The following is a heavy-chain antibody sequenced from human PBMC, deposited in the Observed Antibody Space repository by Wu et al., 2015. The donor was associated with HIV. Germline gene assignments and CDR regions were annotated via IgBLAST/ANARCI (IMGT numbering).Heavy chain of an antibody. CDR2: ISLIFATS. Sequence: QVQLVQSGAEVKKPGSSVKVSCKASGGTFSSYAISWVRQAPGQGLEWMGRISLIFATSIYTQRFQGRVTITADESTSAVYMELSSLRSVDTAVYYCATDSDRPGIYYFESWGQGTLVTVSS. V-gene: IGHV1-69*15. D-gene: IGHD3-22*01. CDR1: GGTFSSYA. CDR3: ATDSDRPGIYYFES. J-gene: IGHJ4*02.